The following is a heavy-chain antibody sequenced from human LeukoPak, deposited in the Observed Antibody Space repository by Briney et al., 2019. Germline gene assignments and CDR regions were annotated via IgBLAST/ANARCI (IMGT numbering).Heavy chain of an antibody. CDR3: ARLKFYDSTGYSPGYYMDV. D-gene: IGHD3-22*01. V-gene: IGHV4-4*07. Sequence: SETLSLTCTVSGDSIISNYWSWIRQSAGPGLEWIGRIYGSGITDYNPSLKSRVTMSLDTSRKQFSLRLTSVTAADTAVYYCARLKFYDSTGYSPGYYMDVWGKGTTVSVFS. CDR2: IYGSGIT. CDR1: GDSIISNY. J-gene: IGHJ6*03.